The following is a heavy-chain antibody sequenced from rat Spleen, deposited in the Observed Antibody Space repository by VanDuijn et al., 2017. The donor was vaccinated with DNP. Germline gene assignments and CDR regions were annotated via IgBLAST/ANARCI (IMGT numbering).Heavy chain of an antibody. CDR3: VRANSGDPFDY. CDR1: GFNFNGFW. D-gene: IGHD1-1*01. V-gene: IGHV4-2*01. Sequence: EVKLVESGGGLVQPGRSLKISCAASGFNFNGFWMGWVRQAPGKGLEWIGEINMDGNTINYTPSLKDKFTISRDNGQNTLYLQMSKLRSEDTAIYYCVRANSGDPFDYWGQGVTVTVSS. CDR2: INMDGNTI. J-gene: IGHJ2*01.